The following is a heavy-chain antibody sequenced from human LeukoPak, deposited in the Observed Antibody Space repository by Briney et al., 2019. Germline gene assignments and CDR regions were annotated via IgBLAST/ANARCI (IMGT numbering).Heavy chain of an antibody. CDR3: AKASSSGWYWGDY. Sequence: GGSLRLSCAASGFTFSSYAMSWVRQAPGKGLEWVSAISGSGGSTYYADSVKGRFTIPRDNSKNTLYLQMNSLRAEDTAVYYCAKASSSGWYWGDYWGQGTLVTVSS. CDR1: GFTFSSYA. V-gene: IGHV3-23*01. J-gene: IGHJ4*02. D-gene: IGHD6-19*01. CDR2: ISGSGGST.